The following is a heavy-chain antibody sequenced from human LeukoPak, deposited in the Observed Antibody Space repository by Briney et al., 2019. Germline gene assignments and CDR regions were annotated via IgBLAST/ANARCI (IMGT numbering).Heavy chain of an antibody. V-gene: IGHV3-30*04. CDR3: ARNSDYYDYSPQSV. Sequence: GGSLRLSCAASGFTFSHYALHWVRQAPGKGLEWVALIGHDGADKYYADSVKGRFLISRDNSKNMLFLQMNSLIIEDTVVYYCARNSDYYDYSPQSVWGQGTLVTVS. J-gene: IGHJ4*02. CDR2: IGHDGADK. CDR1: GFTFSHYA. D-gene: IGHD3-22*01.